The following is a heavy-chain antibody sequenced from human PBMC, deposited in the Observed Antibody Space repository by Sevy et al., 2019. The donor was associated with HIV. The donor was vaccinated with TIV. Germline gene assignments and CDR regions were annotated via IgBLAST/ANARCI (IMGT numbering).Heavy chain of an antibody. V-gene: IGHV3-74*01. CDR2: VNSDGDT. Sequence: GGCLRLSCEGSGYTFSSYWMHWVRQAPGKGLEWVSRVNSDGDTAYADSVKGRFTMSRDNAENTMSLQMNSLRADDTGLYYCVAANSWEDYWGQGTLVTVSS. D-gene: IGHD6-13*01. CDR1: GYTFSSYW. J-gene: IGHJ4*02. CDR3: VAANSWEDY.